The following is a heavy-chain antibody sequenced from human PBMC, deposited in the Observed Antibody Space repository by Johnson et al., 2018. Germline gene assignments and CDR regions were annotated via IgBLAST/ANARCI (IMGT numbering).Heavy chain of an antibody. V-gene: IGHV4-34*01. J-gene: IGHJ6*03. Sequence: QVQLQEWGAGLLKPSETLSLTCGVYDGSLIGYYWRWIRQPPGKGLEWIGEINHSGNTTYNPSLKSRVAISGGTPKNQFYLRLTSVTAADTAVYYCGRVAGSYSRGYYYRDVWGKGTTVTVSS. CDR2: INHSGNT. CDR3: GRVAGSYSRGYYYRDV. D-gene: IGHD1-26*01. CDR1: DGSLIGYY.